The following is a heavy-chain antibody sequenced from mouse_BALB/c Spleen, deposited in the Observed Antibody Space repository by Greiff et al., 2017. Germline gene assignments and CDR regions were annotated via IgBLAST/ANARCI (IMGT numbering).Heavy chain of an antibody. Sequence: QVTLKVSGPGILQPSQTLSLTCSFSGFSLSTSGMGVGWIRQPSGKGLEWLAHIWWDDDKRYNPALKSRLTISKDTSSHQVFLKIASVDTADTATYYCARRGYYGNYGAMDDWGQGTSVTVAS. CDR3: ARRGYYGNYGAMDD. CDR2: IWWDDDK. CDR1: GFSLSTSGMG. D-gene: IGHD2-1*01. J-gene: IGHJ4*01. V-gene: IGHV8-12*01.